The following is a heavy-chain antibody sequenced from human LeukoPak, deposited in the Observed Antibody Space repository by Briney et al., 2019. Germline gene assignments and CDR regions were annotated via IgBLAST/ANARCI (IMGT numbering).Heavy chain of an antibody. CDR1: GGSISSGGYY. CDR3: ARDPSSWLQFDY. V-gene: IGHV4-30-2*01. CDR2: IYHSGST. D-gene: IGHD5-24*01. J-gene: IGHJ4*02. Sequence: SQTLSLTCTVSGGSISSGGYYWSWIRQPPGKGLEWIGYIYHSGSTYYNPSLKSRVTISVDRSKNQFSLKLSSVTAADTAVYYCARDPSSWLQFDYWGQGTLVTVSS.